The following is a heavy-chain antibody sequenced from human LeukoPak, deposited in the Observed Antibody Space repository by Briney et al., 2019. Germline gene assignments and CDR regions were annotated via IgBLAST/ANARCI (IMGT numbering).Heavy chain of an antibody. D-gene: IGHD6-13*01. V-gene: IGHV4-38-2*02. CDR1: GYSISSGYY. CDR3: ARKQYLAPYYFDY. J-gene: IGHJ4*02. CDR2: IYYSGST. Sequence: SETLSLTCSVSGYSISSGYYWGWIRQPPGKGLEWIGSIYYSGSTSYNPSLQSRVTMSVDTSKNLFSLKLSSVTAADTAVYYCARKQYLAPYYFDYWGQGTLVTVSA.